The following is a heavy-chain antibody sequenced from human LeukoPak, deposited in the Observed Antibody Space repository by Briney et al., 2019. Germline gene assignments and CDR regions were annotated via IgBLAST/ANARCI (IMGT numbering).Heavy chain of an antibody. J-gene: IGHJ4*02. V-gene: IGHV3-23*01. D-gene: IGHD2-15*01. Sequence: GGSLRLSCVASGFTFSSYAMSWVRQVPGKGLEWVSAISGGRGSTYSADSVKGRFTISRDNSKNTLSLQMNSLRVEDSAVYYCARQLGYCSDGNCYFDFWGQGALVTVSS. CDR1: GFTFSSYA. CDR2: ISGGRGST. CDR3: ARQLGYCSDGNCYFDF.